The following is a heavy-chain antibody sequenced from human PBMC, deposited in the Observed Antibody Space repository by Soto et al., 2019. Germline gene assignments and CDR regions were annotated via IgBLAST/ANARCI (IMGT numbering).Heavy chain of an antibody. V-gene: IGHV4-59*01. D-gene: IGHD3-10*01. CDR1: GGSISSYY. CDR3: ARDKLWFGELPYSGGYYYGMDV. Sequence: QVQLQESGPGLVKPSETLSLTCTVSGGSISSYYWSWIRQPPGKGLEWIGYIYYSGSTNYNPSLKSRVTISVDTSKNQFSLKLNSVTAADTAVYYCARDKLWFGELPYSGGYYYGMDVWGQGTTVTVSS. CDR2: IYYSGST. J-gene: IGHJ6*02.